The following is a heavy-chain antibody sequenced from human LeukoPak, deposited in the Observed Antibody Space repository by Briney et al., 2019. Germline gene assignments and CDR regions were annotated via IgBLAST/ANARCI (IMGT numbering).Heavy chain of an antibody. CDR1: GYTFSDYY. V-gene: IGHV1-2*02. D-gene: IGHD3-22*01. Sequence: ASVKVSCKTSGYTFSDYYIHWIRQAPGQGLEWVGWINPNSGDTDYAQKFQGRVTVTRDTSISTAYMELGRLRSDDTAVYYCARDWDLDYYDSSGPMGFDYWGQGTLVTVSS. J-gene: IGHJ4*02. CDR3: ARDWDLDYYDSSGPMGFDY. CDR2: INPNSGDT.